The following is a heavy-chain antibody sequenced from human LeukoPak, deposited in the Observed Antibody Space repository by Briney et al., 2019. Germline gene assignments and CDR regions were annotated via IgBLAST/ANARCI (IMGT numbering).Heavy chain of an antibody. CDR3: ARDLSYGSGSYPYFFDY. CDR2: ISGSSSYI. J-gene: IGHJ4*02. D-gene: IGHD3-10*01. Sequence: GGSLRLSCAASGFTFSSYTMSWVRQAPGTGLEWVSAISGSSSYIYYADSANGRFTITRDNANNYLYLQMHSLRAEDTAVYYCARDLSYGSGSYPYFFDYWGQGTLVTVSS. CDR1: GFTFSSYT. V-gene: IGHV3-21*01.